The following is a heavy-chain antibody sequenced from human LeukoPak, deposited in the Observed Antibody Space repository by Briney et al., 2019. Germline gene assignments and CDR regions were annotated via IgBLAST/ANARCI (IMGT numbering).Heavy chain of an antibody. CDR1: GFTFSSYW. J-gene: IGHJ4*02. CDR2: ISGDGSRT. D-gene: IGHD4-17*01. CDR3: ARDGGSRDYHLFDY. Sequence: GGSLRLSCAASGFTFSSYWMQWVRQAPGKGLVWVSHISGDGSRTIYADSVKGRFTISRDNAKKTVYLQMNSLRAEHTAVYFCARDGGSRDYHLFDYWGQGTLVTVS. V-gene: IGHV3-74*01.